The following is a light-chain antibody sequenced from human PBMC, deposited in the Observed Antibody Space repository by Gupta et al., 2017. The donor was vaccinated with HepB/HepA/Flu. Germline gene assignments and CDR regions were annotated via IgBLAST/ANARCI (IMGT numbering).Light chain of an antibody. V-gene: IGKV4-1*01. CDR2: WAS. CDR1: QSVLYSSNNKNY. CDR3: QQDHSTPYT. Sequence: DIVMLQSLASLGVSRSERAPINCKSSQSVLYSSNNKNYLAWYQQKPGQPPKLRIYWASPRESWVPDRFSGSGSGTDFTLTISSLQAEDLAVYYCQQDHSTPYTFGHGTKLEIK. J-gene: IGKJ2*01.